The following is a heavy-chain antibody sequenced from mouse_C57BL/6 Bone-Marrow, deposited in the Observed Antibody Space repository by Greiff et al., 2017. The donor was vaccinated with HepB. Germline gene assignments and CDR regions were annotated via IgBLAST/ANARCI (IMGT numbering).Heavy chain of an antibody. V-gene: IGHV5-4*03. CDR1: GFTFSSYA. Sequence: DVKLVESGGGLVKPGGSLKLSCAASGFTFSSYAMSWVRQTPEKRLEWVATISDGGSYTYYPDNVKGRFTISRDNAKNNLYLQMSHLKSEDTAMYYCARRGGMITTYWGQGTTLTVSS. J-gene: IGHJ2*01. D-gene: IGHD2-4*01. CDR2: ISDGGSYT. CDR3: ARRGGMITTY.